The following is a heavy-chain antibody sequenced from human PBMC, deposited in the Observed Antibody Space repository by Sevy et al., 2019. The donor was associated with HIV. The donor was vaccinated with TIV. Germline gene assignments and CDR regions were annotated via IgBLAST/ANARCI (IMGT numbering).Heavy chain of an antibody. D-gene: IGHD2-21*01. Sequence: SETLSLTCTVSGGSISSYYWSWIRQPPGKGLEWIGYIYNSGSTNHNPSLKSPATISVDTSKNQFPLKLGSVTAADTAVYYCARRSTRAYWDYWGQGTLVTVSS. CDR2: IYNSGST. J-gene: IGHJ4*02. CDR3: ARRSTRAYWDY. V-gene: IGHV4-59*13. CDR1: GGSISSYY.